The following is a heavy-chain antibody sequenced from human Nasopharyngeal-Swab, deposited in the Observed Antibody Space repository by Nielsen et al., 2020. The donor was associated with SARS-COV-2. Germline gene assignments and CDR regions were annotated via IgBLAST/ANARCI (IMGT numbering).Heavy chain of an antibody. J-gene: IGHJ3*02. CDR2: ISCDGSNK. Sequence: GGSLRLSCAASGFTFSSYGMHWVRQAPGKGLEWVAVISCDGSNKYYADSVKGRFTTSRDNSKNTLYLQMNSLRAEDTAVYYCAKGGGTTGTVGLDIWGQGTMVTVSS. D-gene: IGHD1-1*01. V-gene: IGHV3-30*18. CDR1: GFTFSSYG. CDR3: AKGGGTTGTVGLDI.